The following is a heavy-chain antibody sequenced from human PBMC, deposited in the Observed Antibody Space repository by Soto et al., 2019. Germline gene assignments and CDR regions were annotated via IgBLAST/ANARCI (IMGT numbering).Heavy chain of an antibody. CDR1: GYSISSSNW. CDR3: ARPLQDYGMAV. CDR2: IYYSGST. J-gene: IGHJ6*02. Sequence: QVQLQESGPGLVKPSDTLSLTCAVSGYSISSSNWWGWIRQPPGKGLEWIGYIYYSGSTYYNASLKSRVTLSVDTSKNQFYLKLSSVPAVDRAVYDCARPLQDYGMAVWGQGTTVTVSS. V-gene: IGHV4-28*01.